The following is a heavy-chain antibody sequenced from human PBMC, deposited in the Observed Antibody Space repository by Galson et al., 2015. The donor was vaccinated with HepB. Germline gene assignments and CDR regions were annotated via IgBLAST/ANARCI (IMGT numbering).Heavy chain of an antibody. D-gene: IGHD6-13*01. Sequence: SLRLSCAASGFTFDDYAMHWVRQAPGKGLEWVSLISWDGGSTYYADSVKGRFTISRDNSKNSLYLQMNSLRTEDTALYYCAKGFYSSSWYEGAFDIWGQGTMVTVSS. CDR3: AKGFYSSSWYEGAFDI. CDR1: GFTFDDYA. J-gene: IGHJ3*02. CDR2: ISWDGGST. V-gene: IGHV3-43*01.